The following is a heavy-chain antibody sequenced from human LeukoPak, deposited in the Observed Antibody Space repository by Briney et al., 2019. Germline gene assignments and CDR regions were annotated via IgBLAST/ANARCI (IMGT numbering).Heavy chain of an antibody. CDR2: INSDGSST. Sequence: QTGGSLRLSCVASGFTFSAFWMHWVRQAPGKGLVWVSRINSDGSSTTYADSVKGRFTVSRDNAKNTLYLQMDSLRAEDSAVYYCARGLVHDTSGYYSDYWGQGILVTVSS. J-gene: IGHJ4*02. D-gene: IGHD3-22*01. CDR1: GFTFSAFW. CDR3: ARGLVHDTSGYYSDY. V-gene: IGHV3-74*01.